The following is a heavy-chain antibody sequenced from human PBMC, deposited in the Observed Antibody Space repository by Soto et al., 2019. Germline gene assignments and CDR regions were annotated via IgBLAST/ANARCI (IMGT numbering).Heavy chain of an antibody. J-gene: IGHJ6*02. D-gene: IGHD2-2*01. V-gene: IGHV3-48*01. Sequence: GGSLRLSCAAFGFKISSSSMNWVRQAPGGGLRGVAYISDSGSNTLYADSVKGRVTITRDTSASTAYMELSSLRSEDTAVYYCARGPLGPNQLLGYYYYGMDVWGQGTTVTVSS. CDR1: GFKISSSS. CDR2: ISDSGSNT. CDR3: ARGPLGPNQLLGYYYYGMDV.